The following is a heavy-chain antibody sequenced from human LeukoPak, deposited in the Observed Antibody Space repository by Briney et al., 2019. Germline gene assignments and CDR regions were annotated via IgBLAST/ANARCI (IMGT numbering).Heavy chain of an antibody. Sequence: ASVKVSCKASGYTFTDYFLHWVRQAPGQGLEWMGWISAYNGNTNYAQKLQGRVTMTTDTSTNTVYMELRSLRSDDTAVYYCARGGTSGWRTPNDDYWGQGTLVTVSS. CDR2: ISAYNGNT. CDR3: ARGGTSGWRTPNDDY. CDR1: GYTFTDYF. D-gene: IGHD6-19*01. J-gene: IGHJ4*02. V-gene: IGHV1-18*04.